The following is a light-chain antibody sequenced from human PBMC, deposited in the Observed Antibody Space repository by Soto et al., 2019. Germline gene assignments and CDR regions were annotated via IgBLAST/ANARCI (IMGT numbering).Light chain of an antibody. CDR2: GES. CDR3: QHYGTSLP. CDR1: QSVNSNF. V-gene: IGKV3-20*01. Sequence: EIVLTQSPGTLSLSPGDRATLSCRASQSVNSNFLAWYQQKPGQAPRLLIYGESARLTGIPDRFSGSGSGTDFNLTISRLEPEDFAVYYCQHYGTSLPFGGGTKVEIK. J-gene: IGKJ4*01.